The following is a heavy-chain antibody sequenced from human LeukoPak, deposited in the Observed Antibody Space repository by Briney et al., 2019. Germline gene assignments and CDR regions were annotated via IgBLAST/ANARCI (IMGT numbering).Heavy chain of an antibody. Sequence: SETLSLTCMVSGGSISSYYWSWIRQPPGKGVEGVGYSYKSWSTNYNPSLTSRVPISVDTSKNQFSLKLSSVTAADTAVYYCARGGSYYYFDHWGQGTLVTVSS. CDR1: GGSISSYY. CDR2: SYKSWST. D-gene: IGHD1-26*01. V-gene: IGHV4-59*01. CDR3: ARGGSYYYFDH. J-gene: IGHJ4*02.